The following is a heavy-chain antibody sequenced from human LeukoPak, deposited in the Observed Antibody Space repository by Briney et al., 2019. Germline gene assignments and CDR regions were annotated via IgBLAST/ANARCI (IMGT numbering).Heavy chain of an antibody. J-gene: IGHJ6*02. CDR2: INSDGSIT. CDR1: GFTFTTYW. D-gene: IGHD5-18*01. Sequence: GGSLRLSCAASGFTFTTYWMNWVRQAPGKGLVWVSHINSDGSITSYADSVKGRFTISRDNAKNTLYLQMNSLRAEDTAVYYCARDAVDTANAVWGQGTTVTVSS. V-gene: IGHV3-74*01. CDR3: ARDAVDTANAV.